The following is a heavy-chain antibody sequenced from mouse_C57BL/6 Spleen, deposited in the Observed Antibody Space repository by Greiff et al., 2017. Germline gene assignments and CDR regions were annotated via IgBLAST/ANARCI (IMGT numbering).Heavy chain of an antibody. V-gene: IGHV5-4*01. J-gene: IGHJ2*01. Sequence: EVNVVESGGGLVKPGGSLKLSCAASGFTFSSYAMSWVRQTPEKRLEWVATISDGGSYTYYPDNVKGRFTISRDNAKNNLYLQMSHLKSEDTAMYYCARDRDGSLDYWGQGTTLTVSS. CDR3: ARDRDGSLDY. D-gene: IGHD2-3*01. CDR2: ISDGGSYT. CDR1: GFTFSSYA.